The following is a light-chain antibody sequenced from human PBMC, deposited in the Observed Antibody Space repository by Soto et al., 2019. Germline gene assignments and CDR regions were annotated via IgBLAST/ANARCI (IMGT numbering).Light chain of an antibody. J-gene: IGKJ1*01. V-gene: IGKV3-20*01. Sequence: ELVLTQSPGTLSLSPGARATLSCRSSQSVSSSYLAWYQQKPGQATRLLIYGASSRATGIPDRFSGSGSGTDFTLTISRLEPEEFAVYYCKKYGSSPRTFGKGNKVDIK. CDR1: QSVSSSY. CDR2: GAS. CDR3: KKYGSSPRT.